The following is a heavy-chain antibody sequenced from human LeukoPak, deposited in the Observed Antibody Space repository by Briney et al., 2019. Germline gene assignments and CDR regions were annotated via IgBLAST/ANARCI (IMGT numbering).Heavy chain of an antibody. CDR1: GFTFSSYA. J-gene: IGHJ5*02. CDR3: ARDGFEYDSSGYYYGGWFDP. D-gene: IGHD3-22*01. Sequence: QPGRSLRLSCAASGFTFSSYAMHWVRQAPGKGLEWVAVISYDGSNKYYADSVKVRFTISRDNSKNTLYLQMNSLRAEDTAVYYCARDGFEYDSSGYYYGGWFDPWGQGTLVTVSS. V-gene: IGHV3-30-3*01. CDR2: ISYDGSNK.